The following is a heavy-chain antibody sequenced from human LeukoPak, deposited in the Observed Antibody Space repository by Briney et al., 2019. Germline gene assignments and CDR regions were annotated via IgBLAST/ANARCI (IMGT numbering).Heavy chain of an antibody. CDR3: ARSYVLHISDP. CDR2: IVRDGSDK. Sequence: GGSLRLSCTASGFTFSTYHMHWVRQSPGRGLEWVAFIVRDGSDKIYGDTVKGRFTISRDNSKNTVYLEMNSLRPEDTAVYYCARSYVLHISDPWGQGTLVTVSS. V-gene: IGHV3-30*02. CDR1: GFTFSTYH. D-gene: IGHD3-10*02. J-gene: IGHJ5*02.